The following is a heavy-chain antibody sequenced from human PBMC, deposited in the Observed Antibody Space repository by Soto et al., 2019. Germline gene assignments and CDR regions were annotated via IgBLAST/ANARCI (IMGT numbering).Heavy chain of an antibody. Sequence: SLQVSCKASGFTFFTSAVQWVRQARGQGLEWVGWIVVGSGNTNYAQKLQERVTITRDMSTNTAYMELTSLRSEDTAVYYCAADPYCGGDCYFDYWGQGIMVTFSS. J-gene: IGHJ4*02. D-gene: IGHD2-21*02. V-gene: IGHV1-58*01. CDR3: AADPYCGGDCYFDY. CDR1: GFTFFTSA. CDR2: IVVGSGNT.